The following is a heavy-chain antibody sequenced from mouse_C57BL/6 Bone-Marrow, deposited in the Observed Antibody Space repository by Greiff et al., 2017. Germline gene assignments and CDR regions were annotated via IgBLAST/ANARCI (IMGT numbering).Heavy chain of an antibody. CDR3: ARRAIYYGSSYAMDY. CDR1: GFTFSDYF. Sequence: EVKVVESGGGLVQPGGSLKLSCAASGFTFSDYFMYWVRQTPEKRLEWVAYISNGGGSTYYPDTVKGRFTISRDNAKNTLYLQMSRLKSEDTAMYYCARRAIYYGSSYAMDYWGQGTSVTVSS. V-gene: IGHV5-12*01. D-gene: IGHD1-1*01. J-gene: IGHJ4*01. CDR2: ISNGGGST.